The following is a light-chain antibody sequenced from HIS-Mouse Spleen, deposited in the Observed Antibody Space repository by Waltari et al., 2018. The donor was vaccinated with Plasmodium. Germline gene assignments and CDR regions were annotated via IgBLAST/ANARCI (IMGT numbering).Light chain of an antibody. V-gene: IGKV1D-8*02. CDR2: AAS. CDR1: QGISSY. CDR3: QQYYSFPYT. J-gene: IGKJ2*01. Sequence: AIWMTQSPSLLSASTGDRVTISCRISQGISSYLAWYQQKPGKAPELLIYAASTLHSGVPSRFSGSGSGTDFTLTISCLQSEDFATYYCQQYYSFPYTFGQGTKLEIK.